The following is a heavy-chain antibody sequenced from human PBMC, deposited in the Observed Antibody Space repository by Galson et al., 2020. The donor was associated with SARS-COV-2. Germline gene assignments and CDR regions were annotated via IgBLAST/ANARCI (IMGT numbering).Heavy chain of an antibody. D-gene: IGHD5-18*01. CDR1: GFTFGRYP. J-gene: IGHJ4*02. Sequence: GGSLRLSCAASGFTFGRYPMSWVRQAPGKGLEWVSTISGSGGGTYYADSVRGRFTVSRDNSRDTLYLQMDRLRAEDTALYYCAKDLTAGYNYGLDSWGQGTLVTVSS. V-gene: IGHV3-23*01. CDR2: ISGSGGGT. CDR3: AKDLTAGYNYGLDS.